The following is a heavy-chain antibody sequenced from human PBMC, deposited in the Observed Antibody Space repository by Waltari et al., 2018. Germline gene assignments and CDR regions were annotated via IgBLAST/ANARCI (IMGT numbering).Heavy chain of an antibody. J-gene: IGHJ4*02. V-gene: IGHV1-69*05. Sequence: QVQLVQSGAEVKKPGSSVKVSCKASGGTFSSYAISWVRQAPGQGLGWMGGIIPIFGTANYAQKFQGRVTITTDESTSTAYMELSSLRSEDTAVYYCARSSPYYYDSSGYYYFDYWGQGTLVTVSS. CDR3: ARSSPYYYDSSGYYYFDY. CDR2: IIPIFGTA. D-gene: IGHD3-22*01. CDR1: GGTFSSYA.